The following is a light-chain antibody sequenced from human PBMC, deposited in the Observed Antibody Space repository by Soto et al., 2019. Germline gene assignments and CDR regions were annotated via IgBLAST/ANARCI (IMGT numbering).Light chain of an antibody. Sequence: QSVLTQPASVSGSPGQSITISCTGTSSDVGGHDYVSWYQQHPGKAPKLMIYDVTTRPSGVSNRFSGSKSGNTASLTISGLQAEDEADYYCSSYTGRSTVLFGGGTKLTVL. CDR3: SSYTGRSTVL. V-gene: IGLV2-14*03. CDR1: SSDVGGHDY. J-gene: IGLJ3*02. CDR2: DVT.